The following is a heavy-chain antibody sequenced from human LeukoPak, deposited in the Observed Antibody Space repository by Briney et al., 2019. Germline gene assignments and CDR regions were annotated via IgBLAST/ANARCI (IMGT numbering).Heavy chain of an antibody. D-gene: IGHD6-13*01. J-gene: IGHJ4*02. V-gene: IGHV3-74*03. CDR3: ANLLGAAAGPPGRPLDY. CDR1: GFTFSSYY. Sequence: PGGSLRLSCAASGFTFSSYYMFWVRQAPGKGLAWVSTIKGDETSTKYADSVRGRFTVSRDNARNTLYLQLNSLRAEDTAIYYCANLLGAAAGPPGRPLDYWGQGTLVTVSS. CDR2: IKGDETST.